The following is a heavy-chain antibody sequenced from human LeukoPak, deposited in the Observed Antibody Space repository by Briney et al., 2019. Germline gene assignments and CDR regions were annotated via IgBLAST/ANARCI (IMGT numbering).Heavy chain of an antibody. CDR1: GYTFTSYG. CDR3: ASGDYVWGSYRYTPFDY. D-gene: IGHD3-16*02. Sequence: ASVKVSCKASGYTFTSYGISWVRQAPGQGLEWMGWISAYNGNTNYAQKLQGRVTMTTDTSTSTAYMELRSLRSDDTAVYYCASGDYVWGSYRYTPFDYWGQGTLVTVSS. CDR2: ISAYNGNT. V-gene: IGHV1-18*01. J-gene: IGHJ4*02.